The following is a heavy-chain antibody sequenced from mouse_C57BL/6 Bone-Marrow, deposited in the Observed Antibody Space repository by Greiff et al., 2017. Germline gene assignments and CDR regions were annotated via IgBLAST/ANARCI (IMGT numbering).Heavy chain of an antibody. Sequence: QVQLQQPGAELVKPGASVKLSCKASGYTFTSYWMHWVKQRPGQGLEWIGMIHPNSGSTNYNEKFKSKATLTVDKSSSTAYMQLSSLTSEDSAVYYCAREEGLLLSCWYFDVWGTGTTVTVSS. CDR2: IHPNSGST. V-gene: IGHV1-64*01. J-gene: IGHJ1*03. CDR3: AREEGLLLSCWYFDV. CDR1: GYTFTSYW. D-gene: IGHD1-1*01.